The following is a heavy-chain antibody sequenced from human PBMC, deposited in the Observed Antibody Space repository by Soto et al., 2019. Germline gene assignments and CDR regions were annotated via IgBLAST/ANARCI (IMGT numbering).Heavy chain of an antibody. CDR1: GGSISNYY. V-gene: IGHV4-59*01. D-gene: IGHD3-10*01. CDR3: ARARITMVREVIKYNMDV. J-gene: IGHJ6*02. Sequence: SETLSLTCTVSGGSISNYYWSWIRQSPGKGLEWIGYIYDTGNTNSNPSLQSRATISMDMSKNQLSLKLSSVTAADTAVYYCARARITMVREVIKYNMDVWGQGTTVTVSS. CDR2: IYDTGNT.